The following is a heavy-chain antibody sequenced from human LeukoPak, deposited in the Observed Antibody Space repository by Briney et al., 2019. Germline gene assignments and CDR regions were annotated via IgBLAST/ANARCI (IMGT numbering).Heavy chain of an antibody. D-gene: IGHD2-2*01. J-gene: IGHJ4*02. CDR3: ARAAKGLIDLVVVPAAFPVDY. V-gene: IGHV1-3*01. Sequence: ASVKVSCKASGYTFTSYAMHWVRQAPGQRLEWMGWINAGNGNTKYSQKFQGRVTLTTDTSTNTAFMELRSLRSDDTAVYYCARAAKGLIDLVVVPAAFPVDYWGQGTLVIVSS. CDR2: INAGNGNT. CDR1: GYTFTSYA.